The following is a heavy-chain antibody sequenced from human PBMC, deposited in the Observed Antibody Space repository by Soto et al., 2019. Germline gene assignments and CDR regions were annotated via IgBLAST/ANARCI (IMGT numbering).Heavy chain of an antibody. CDR3: CRTDYSDYSNSF. J-gene: IGHJ4*02. CDR2: IIPFLNAA. V-gene: IGHV1-69*01. Sequence: QVQLVQSGAEVKKPGSSVKVSCKAFGGTFSSYAINWVRQAPGQGLEWMGGIIPFLNAANYAQKFQGRVTIAADESTNIVYMELSSLRSEDTAEYYCCRTDYSDYSNSFWGQGTLVTVSS. CDR1: GGTFSSYA. D-gene: IGHD3-22*01.